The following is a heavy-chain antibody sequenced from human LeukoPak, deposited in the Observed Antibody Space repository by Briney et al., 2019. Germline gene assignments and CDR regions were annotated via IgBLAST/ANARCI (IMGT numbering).Heavy chain of an antibody. CDR2: ISASGRST. CDR3: AKRIAVSGTTYYFDY. Sequence: GGSLRLSCAASGFTFSSYSMIWVRQAPGKGREWVSAISASGRSTYCADSVKGRFPISRDISKNTLYLQMNSLRAEDTAVYYCAKRIAVSGTTYYFDYWGQGTLVTVSS. D-gene: IGHD6-19*01. J-gene: IGHJ4*02. CDR1: GFTFSSYS. V-gene: IGHV3-23*01.